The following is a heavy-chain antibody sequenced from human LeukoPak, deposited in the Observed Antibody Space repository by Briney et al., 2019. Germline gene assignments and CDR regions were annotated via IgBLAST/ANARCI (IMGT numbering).Heavy chain of an antibody. V-gene: IGHV1-18*01. CDR3: ARVVTMIVVDAFDI. Sequence: ASVKVSCKASGYTFTSYGISWVRQAPGQGLEWMGWISAYNGNTNYAQKLQGRVTMTTDKSTSTVYMELRSLRSDDTAVYYCARVVTMIVVDAFDIWGQGTMVTVSS. J-gene: IGHJ3*02. CDR1: GYTFTSYG. CDR2: ISAYNGNT. D-gene: IGHD3-22*01.